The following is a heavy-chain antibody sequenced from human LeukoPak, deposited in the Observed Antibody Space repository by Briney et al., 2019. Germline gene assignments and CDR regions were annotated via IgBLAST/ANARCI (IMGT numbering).Heavy chain of an antibody. CDR1: GFIFSDYY. CDR2: ISSSGSTI. Sequence: GGSLRLSCAASGFIFSDYYMSWIRQAPGKGLEWVSYISSSGSTIYYADSVKGRFTISRDNAKNSLYLQMNSLRAEDTAVYYCAREKCSGGSCYEDYWGQGTLVTVSS. V-gene: IGHV3-11*01. CDR3: AREKCSGGSCYEDY. D-gene: IGHD2-15*01. J-gene: IGHJ4*02.